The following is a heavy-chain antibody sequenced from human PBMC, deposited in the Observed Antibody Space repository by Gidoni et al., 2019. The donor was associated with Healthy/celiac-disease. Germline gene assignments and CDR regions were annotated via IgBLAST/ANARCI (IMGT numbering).Heavy chain of an antibody. V-gene: IGHV5-51*04. D-gene: IGHD4-17*01. CDR3: ARLPDLVTTYFDY. CDR2: ISPGDSDT. Sequence: EVQLVQSGAEVEKPGESLKISCKGSGYRSPSYWIGWVRQMPGKGLAWRGIISPGDSDTRYSPSFQGQVTISADNPISTAYLQWSSLKASDTAMYYCARLPDLVTTYFDYWGQGTLVTVSS. J-gene: IGHJ4*02. CDR1: GYRSPSYW.